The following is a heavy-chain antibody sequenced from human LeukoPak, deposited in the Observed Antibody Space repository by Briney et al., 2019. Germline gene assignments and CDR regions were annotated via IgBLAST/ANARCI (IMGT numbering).Heavy chain of an antibody. CDR1: GGSISSGSYY. D-gene: IGHD1-26*01. J-gene: IGHJ5*02. CDR3: ASDSGSWFDP. Sequence: SETLSLTCTVSGGSISSGSYYWSWIRQPAGKGLEWIGRIYTSGSTNYNPSLKSRVTISVDTSKNQFSLKLSSVTAADTAVYYCASDSGSWFDPWGQGTLVTVSS. V-gene: IGHV4-61*02. CDR2: IYTSGST.